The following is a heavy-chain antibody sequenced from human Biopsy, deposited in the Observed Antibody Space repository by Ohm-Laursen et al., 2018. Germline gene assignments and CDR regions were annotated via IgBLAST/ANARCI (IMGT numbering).Heavy chain of an antibody. CDR3: VRLNRRGNIIFFDY. CDR2: RFDSGSL. Sequence: SDTLSLTCTVSGGSITADFWTWIRQTPGERLEWIGYRFDSGSLMYNPSLKSRVTISVDTSKSQFSLTLTSVTAADTAVYYCVRLNRRGNIIFFDYWGRGTLVTVSS. J-gene: IGHJ4*02. CDR1: GGSITADF. D-gene: IGHD3/OR15-3a*01. V-gene: IGHV4-59*08.